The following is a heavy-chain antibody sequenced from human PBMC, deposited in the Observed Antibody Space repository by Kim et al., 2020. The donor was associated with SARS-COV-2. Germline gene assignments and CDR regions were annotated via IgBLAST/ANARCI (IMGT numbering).Heavy chain of an antibody. V-gene: IGHV3-15*01. D-gene: IGHD6-19*01. J-gene: IGHJ1*01. CDR3: TTQYSSGWFEYFQH. Sequence: AAPVKGRFTNSRDDSKNPLDLQMNSLKTEDTAVYYCTTQYSSGWFEYFQHWGQGTLVTVSS.